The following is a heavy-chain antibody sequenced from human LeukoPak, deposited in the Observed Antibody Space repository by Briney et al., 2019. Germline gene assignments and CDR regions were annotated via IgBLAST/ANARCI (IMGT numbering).Heavy chain of an antibody. CDR2: IYHSGST. Sequence: PSETLSLTCAVSGGSISSGGYSWGWIRQPPGKGLEWIGYIYHSGSTYYNPSLKSRVTISVDRSKNQFSLKLSSVTAADTAVYYCARAGGDYYDSSGYYSPWGQGTLVTVSS. V-gene: IGHV4-30-2*01. CDR3: ARAGGDYYDSSGYYSP. J-gene: IGHJ5*02. CDR1: GGSISSGGYS. D-gene: IGHD3-22*01.